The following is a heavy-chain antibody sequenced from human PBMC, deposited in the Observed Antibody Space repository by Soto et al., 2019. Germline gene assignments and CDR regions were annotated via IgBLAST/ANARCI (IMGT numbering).Heavy chain of an antibody. CDR1: GFMFSSYA. Sequence: GGSLRLSCAASGFMFSSYALSWIPQAPGKGLEWVSAISGSGGSTYYADSVKGRFTISRDNSKNTLYLQMNSLRAEDTAVYYCAKVAAHMITFXGVIVFDYWGQGT. V-gene: IGHV3-23*01. D-gene: IGHD3-16*02. J-gene: IGHJ4*02. CDR2: ISGSGGST. CDR3: AKVAAHMITFXGVIVFDY.